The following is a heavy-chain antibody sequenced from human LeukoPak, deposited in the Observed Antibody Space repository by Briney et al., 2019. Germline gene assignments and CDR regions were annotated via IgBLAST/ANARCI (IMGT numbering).Heavy chain of an antibody. CDR3: ARDLYDYDYVWGSYDAFDI. CDR1: GYTFTDYY. Sequence: ASVKVSCKASGYTFTDYYMHWVRQAPGQGLEWMGWINPNSGGTNYAQKFQGRVTMTRDTSISTAYMELSRLRSDDTAVYYCARDLYDYDYVWGSYDAFDIWGQGTMVTVSS. J-gene: IGHJ3*02. CDR2: INPNSGGT. D-gene: IGHD3-16*01. V-gene: IGHV1-2*02.